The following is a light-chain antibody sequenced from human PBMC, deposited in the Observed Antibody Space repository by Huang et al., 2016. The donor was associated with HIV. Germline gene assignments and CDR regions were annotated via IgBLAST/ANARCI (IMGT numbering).Light chain of an antibody. CDR1: QTVDMY. CDR2: AAS. V-gene: IGKV1-39*01. J-gene: IGKJ2*01. Sequence: DIQMTQSPSSLSASIGDRVTMSCRASQTVDMYLNWYQQTPGRAHKLLIYAASNLQSDVPSRVSGTGSGTNFTLTISSLQPEDFVIYFCQQTYNVPRTFGQGTALEIK. CDR3: QQTYNVPRT.